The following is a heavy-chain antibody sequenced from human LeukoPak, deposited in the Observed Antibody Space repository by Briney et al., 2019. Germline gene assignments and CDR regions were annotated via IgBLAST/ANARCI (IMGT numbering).Heavy chain of an antibody. CDR2: IYTSGST. V-gene: IGHV4-4*07. Sequence: PSETLSLTCTVSGGSISSYYWSWIRQPAGKGLEWIGRIYTSGSTNYNPSLKSRVTMSVDTSKNQFSLKLSSVTAADTAVYYCARDREMTTTTPPYYYYYYYMDVWGKGTTVTVSS. D-gene: IGHD4-11*01. CDR3: ARDREMTTTTPPYYYYYYYMDV. CDR1: GGSISSYY. J-gene: IGHJ6*03.